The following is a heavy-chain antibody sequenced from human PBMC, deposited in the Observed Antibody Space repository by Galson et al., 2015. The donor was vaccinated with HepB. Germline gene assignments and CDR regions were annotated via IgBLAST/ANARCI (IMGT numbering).Heavy chain of an antibody. D-gene: IGHD3-10*01. J-gene: IGHJ5*02. Sequence: SLRLSCAASGFTLSTYTMNWVRQAPGKGLEWVSSISGSGTYIYYADSLKGRFTVSRDNAKNSLYLQMNSLRGEDTAVYYCTRKLPGAEGFDPCGQGTLVTVSS. CDR1: GFTLSTYT. V-gene: IGHV3-21*01. CDR2: ISGSGTYI. CDR3: TRKLPGAEGFDP.